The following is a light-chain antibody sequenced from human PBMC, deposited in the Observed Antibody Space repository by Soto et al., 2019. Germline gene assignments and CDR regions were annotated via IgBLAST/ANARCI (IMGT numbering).Light chain of an antibody. CDR2: DAS. CDR3: QQYNSYST. V-gene: IGKV1-5*01. Sequence: DIQMTQSPYTLSASVGDRVTITCRASQTISNWLAWYQQKPGRAPKILIHDASSLQTGVPSRFSGSGSGAEFTLTISSLQPDDFATYYCQQYNSYSTCGQGTKLDIK. J-gene: IGKJ1*01. CDR1: QTISNW.